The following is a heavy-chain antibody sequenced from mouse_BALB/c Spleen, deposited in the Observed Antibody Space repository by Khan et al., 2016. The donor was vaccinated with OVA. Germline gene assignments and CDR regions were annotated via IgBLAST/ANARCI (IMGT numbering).Heavy chain of an antibody. CDR2: IFPGDGST. D-gene: IGHD3-1*01. CDR3: ARRRGSMDY. V-gene: IGHV1-85*01. J-gene: IGHJ4*01. Sequence: QVQLQQSGAELVKPGASVKLSCKASGYTFTNYDINWVRQRPEQGLEWIGWIFPGDGSTKYNEKFKGKDTLSTDKSSSTAYMHLSRLTSEVSAVYFCARRRGSMDYWGQGISVSVSS. CDR1: GYTFTNYD.